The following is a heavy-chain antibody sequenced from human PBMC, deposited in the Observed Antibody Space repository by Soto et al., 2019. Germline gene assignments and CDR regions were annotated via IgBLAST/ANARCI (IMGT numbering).Heavy chain of an antibody. CDR2: ISGSGGST. CDR3: AKGSHICSDGSCPAYYYYYYGMDV. J-gene: IGHJ6*02. D-gene: IGHD2-15*01. V-gene: IGHV3-23*01. CDR1: GFTFSSYA. Sequence: PGGSLRLSCAASGFTFSSYAMSWVRQAPGKGLEWVSAISGSGGSTYYADSVKGRFTNSRDNSKNTLYLQMNSLRAEDTAVYYCAKGSHICSDGSCPAYYYYYYGMDVWGQGTTVTVSS.